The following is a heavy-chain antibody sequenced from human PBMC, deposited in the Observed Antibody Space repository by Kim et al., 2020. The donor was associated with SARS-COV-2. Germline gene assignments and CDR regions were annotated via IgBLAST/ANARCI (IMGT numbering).Heavy chain of an antibody. CDR2: ISGSGGIT. V-gene: IGHV3-23*01. J-gene: IGHJ4*02. CDR3: AKVPNWRIHYFDY. CDR1: GFTFSSYD. Sequence: GGSLRLSCAASGFTFSSYDMSWVRQAPGKGLEWLSSISGSGGITSYADSVKGRFTISRDNSKNTLYLHINSLRAEDKAVYYCAKVPNWRIHYFDYWGQGT. D-gene: IGHD1-1*01.